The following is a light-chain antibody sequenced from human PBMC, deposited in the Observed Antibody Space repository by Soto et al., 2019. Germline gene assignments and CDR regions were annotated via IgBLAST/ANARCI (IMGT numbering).Light chain of an antibody. CDR3: QQRSSRGLT. CDR1: QSVDSY. J-gene: IGKJ4*01. Sequence: EIVLTQSPATVSLSPGQRATLSCRASQSVDSYLAWYQQKPGQAPRLLIFDASNRATGIPDRFSGSGSGTDFTLTISSLEPEDFAIYFCQQRSSRGLTFGGGTKVEIK. V-gene: IGKV3-11*01. CDR2: DAS.